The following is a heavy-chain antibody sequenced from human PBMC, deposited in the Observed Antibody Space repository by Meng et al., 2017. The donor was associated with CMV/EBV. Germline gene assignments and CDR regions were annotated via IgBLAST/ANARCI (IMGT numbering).Heavy chain of an antibody. CDR1: GYTFINYG. CDR2: ISPYNSNT. CDR3: ARLDYSSSSCGY. D-gene: IGHD6-6*01. Sequence: CKASGYTFINYGITWVRQAPGQGLEWMGWISPYNSNTNYAQRLQGRVTMTADTSTSTAYMKLRSLRSDDTAVYYCARLDYSSSSCGYWGQGTLVTVSS. V-gene: IGHV1-18*01. J-gene: IGHJ4*02.